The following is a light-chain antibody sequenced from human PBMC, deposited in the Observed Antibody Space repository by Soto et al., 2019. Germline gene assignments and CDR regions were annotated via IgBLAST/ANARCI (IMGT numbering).Light chain of an antibody. CDR3: SSYTSSNTLGV. Sequence: QSVLTQPASVSGSPGQSITISCTGTSSDVGGYDYVSWYQQHPGKAPKLMIYDVTNRPSGVSNRFSGSKSGNTASLTISGLRAEDEADYYCSSYTSSNTLGVFGTGTKLTVL. CDR2: DVT. J-gene: IGLJ1*01. V-gene: IGLV2-14*03. CDR1: SSDVGGYDY.